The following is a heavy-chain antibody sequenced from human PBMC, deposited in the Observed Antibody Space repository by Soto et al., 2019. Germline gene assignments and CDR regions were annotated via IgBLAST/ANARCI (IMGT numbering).Heavy chain of an antibody. D-gene: IGHD6-6*01. V-gene: IGHV4-38-2*02. J-gene: IGHJ6*02. CDR3: ARDLGIAARSYYGMDV. Sequence: PSETLSLTCALSGYSISSGYYWGWIRQPPGKGMGWIGSIYHSGSTYYNPSRKSRVTISVDTSKNQFSLKLSSVTAADTAVYYCARDLGIAARSYYGMDVWGQGTTVTVSS. CDR1: GYSISSGYY. CDR2: IYHSGST.